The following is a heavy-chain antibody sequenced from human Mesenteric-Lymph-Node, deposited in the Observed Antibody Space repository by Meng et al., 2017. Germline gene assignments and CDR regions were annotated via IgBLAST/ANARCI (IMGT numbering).Heavy chain of an antibody. D-gene: IGHD6-13*01. V-gene: IGHV1-8*01. Sequence: ASVKVSCKASEYTFTSYDINWVRQATGQGLEWMGWMNPNSGNTGYAQKFQGRVNLTRNTSISTAYMELSSLRCEDTAVYYCAGVGPAAAGTSFDYWGQGTLVTVSS. CDR1: EYTFTSYD. J-gene: IGHJ4*02. CDR3: AGVGPAAAGTSFDY. CDR2: MNPNSGNT.